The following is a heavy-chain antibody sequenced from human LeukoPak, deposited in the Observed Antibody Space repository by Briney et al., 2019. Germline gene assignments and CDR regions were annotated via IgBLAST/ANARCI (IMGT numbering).Heavy chain of an antibody. D-gene: IGHD1-1*01. J-gene: IGHJ4*02. V-gene: IGHV3-7*01. CDR2: IKKDGSTK. CDR1: GFSFSDFW. Sequence: PGRSLRLSCAASGFSFSDFWMSWVRQAPGKGPEWVANIKKDGSTKNYVDSVKGRFTISRDNAKNSLFLEMNSLRAVDTAIYYCAKDAGWNTFDYWGQGILVTVSS. CDR3: AKDAGWNTFDY.